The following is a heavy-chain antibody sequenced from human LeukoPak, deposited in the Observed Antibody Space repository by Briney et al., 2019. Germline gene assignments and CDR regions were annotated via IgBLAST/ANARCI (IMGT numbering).Heavy chain of an antibody. CDR3: ARLGDDIVATIRELAFDY. J-gene: IGHJ4*02. Sequence: GESLKISCKGSGYSFTSYWIGWVRQMPGKGLEWMGIIYPGDSDTRYSPSFQGQVTISADKSISTAYLQWSSLKASDTAMYYCARLGDDIVATIRELAFDYWGQGTLVTVSS. D-gene: IGHD5-12*01. CDR1: GYSFTSYW. CDR2: IYPGDSDT. V-gene: IGHV5-51*01.